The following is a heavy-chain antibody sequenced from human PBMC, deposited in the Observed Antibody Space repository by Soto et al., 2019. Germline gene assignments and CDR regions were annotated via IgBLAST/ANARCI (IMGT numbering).Heavy chain of an antibody. CDR3: ATMERLFDY. Sequence: QLQLVESGGGVVQPGRSLRLSCAASGFTFSDYGMHWVRQAPGTGLEWVAVISYDGRDKYYADSVKGRFTISRDNSKNRLYLQMNILRDEDTAVYYCATMERLFDYWGQGTLVTVSS. CDR1: GFTFSDYG. D-gene: IGHD3-3*01. CDR2: ISYDGRDK. J-gene: IGHJ4*02. V-gene: IGHV3-30*03.